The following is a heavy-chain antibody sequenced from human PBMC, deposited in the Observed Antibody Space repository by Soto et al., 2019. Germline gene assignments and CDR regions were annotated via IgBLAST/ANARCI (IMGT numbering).Heavy chain of an antibody. CDR1: GFTFSSFA. Sequence: TGGSLRLSCAASGFTFSSFAMHWVRQAPGKGLEWVAILSYDGRNKYYADSVKGRFTISRDNSKNTLYLQMNSLRAEDTAVYYCASQWAAAGTINYWGQGTLVTVSS. CDR2: LSYDGRNK. CDR3: ASQWAAAGTINY. J-gene: IGHJ4*02. D-gene: IGHD6-13*01. V-gene: IGHV3-30*04.